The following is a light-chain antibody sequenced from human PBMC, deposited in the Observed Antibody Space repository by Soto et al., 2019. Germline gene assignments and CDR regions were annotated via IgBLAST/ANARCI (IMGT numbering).Light chain of an antibody. V-gene: IGKV1-5*01. CDR1: QSISRG. Sequence: DIQMTQSPSTLSASVGDRATITCRASQSISRGLAWYQQKSGKAPKLLIYDASSLESGVPSRFSGSGSGTEFTLTISCLQPDDFATYYCQQYSTYSRAFGQGTKVEIK. J-gene: IGKJ1*01. CDR3: QQYSTYSRA. CDR2: DAS.